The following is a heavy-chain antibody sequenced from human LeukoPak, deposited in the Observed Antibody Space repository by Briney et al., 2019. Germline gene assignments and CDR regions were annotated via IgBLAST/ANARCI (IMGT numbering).Heavy chain of an antibody. CDR3: ARPPSITNPYYGMDV. CDR1: GFTFSSYE. V-gene: IGHV3-48*03. Sequence: GGSLRLSCAASGFTFSSYEMNWVRQAPGKGLEWVSYIRSSGSSIYYADSVKGRFTISRDNAKNSLCLQMNSLRVEDTAVYYCARPPSITNPYYGMDVWGQGTTVTVSS. CDR2: IRSSGSSI. D-gene: IGHD3-3*01. J-gene: IGHJ6*02.